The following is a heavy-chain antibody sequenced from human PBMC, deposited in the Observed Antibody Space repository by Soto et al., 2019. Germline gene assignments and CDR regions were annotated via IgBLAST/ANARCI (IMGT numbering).Heavy chain of an antibody. CDR2: INAGNGNT. CDR1: GYTFTSYA. CDR3: ARDPPDYYGSGSYSPSGYYFDY. Sequence: GASVKVSCKASGYTFTSYAMHWVRQAPGQRLEWMGWINAGNGNTKYSQKFQGRVTITRDTSASTVYMELSSLRSEDTAVYYCARDPPDYYGSGSYSPSGYYFDYWGQGTLVTVSS. D-gene: IGHD3-10*01. V-gene: IGHV1-3*01. J-gene: IGHJ4*02.